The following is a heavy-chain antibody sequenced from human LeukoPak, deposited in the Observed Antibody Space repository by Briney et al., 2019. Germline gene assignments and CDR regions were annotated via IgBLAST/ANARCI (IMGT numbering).Heavy chain of an antibody. J-gene: IGHJ4*02. D-gene: IGHD3-10*01. CDR2: INPNSGDT. CDR1: GYTLTDYY. V-gene: IGHV1-2*02. CDR3: ARAGALYYLDY. Sequence: ASVKVSCKASGYTLTDYYMHWVRQAPGQGLEWMGWINPNSGDTKYAQNLQGRVTLTRDTSISTAYMELTSLRSDDTAMYYCARAGALYYLDYWGQGTLVTVSS.